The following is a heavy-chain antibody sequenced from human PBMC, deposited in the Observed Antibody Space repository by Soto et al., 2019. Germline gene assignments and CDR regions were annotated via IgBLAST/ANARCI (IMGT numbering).Heavy chain of an antibody. CDR1: GFVFKNYE. V-gene: IGHV3-48*03. Sequence: PGGSLRLSCVASGFVFKNYEMNWVRQAPGKGLEWTSYISNSGNTIYVADSMRGRFTISRDNAKNSLFLQMNSLRADDTAVYYCWTDIDNPHYYYGPDVWGPGTTVTVSS. D-gene: IGHD1-20*01. CDR2: ISNSGNTI. J-gene: IGHJ6*02. CDR3: WTDIDNPHYYYGPDV.